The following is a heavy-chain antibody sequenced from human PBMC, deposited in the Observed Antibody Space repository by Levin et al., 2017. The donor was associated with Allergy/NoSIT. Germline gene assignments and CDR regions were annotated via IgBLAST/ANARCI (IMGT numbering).Heavy chain of an antibody. CDR2: IYYSGST. V-gene: IGHV4-39*01. CDR3: ARTRRDGYNFDAFDI. Sequence: ETLSLTCTVSGGSISSSSYYWGWIRQPPGKGLEWIGSIYYSGSTYYNPSLKSRVTISVDTSKNQFSLKLSSVTAADTAVYYCARTRRDGYNFDAFDIWGQGTMVTVSS. CDR1: GGSISSSSYY. J-gene: IGHJ3*02. D-gene: IGHD5-24*01.